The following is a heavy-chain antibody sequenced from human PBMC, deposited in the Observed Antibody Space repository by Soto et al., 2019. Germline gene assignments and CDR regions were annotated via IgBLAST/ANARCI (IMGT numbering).Heavy chain of an antibody. CDR3: AREESSSLGY. V-gene: IGHV3-72*01. Sequence: EVQLVESGGGLVQPGGSLRLSCAASGFTFSDHYMDWVRQAPGKGLEWVGRTRNKANSYTTEYAASVKGRITISRDDSKNSLYLQMNSLKTEDTAVYYCAREESSSLGYWGQGTLVTVSS. J-gene: IGHJ4*02. D-gene: IGHD6-13*01. CDR2: TRNKANSYTT. CDR1: GFTFSDHY.